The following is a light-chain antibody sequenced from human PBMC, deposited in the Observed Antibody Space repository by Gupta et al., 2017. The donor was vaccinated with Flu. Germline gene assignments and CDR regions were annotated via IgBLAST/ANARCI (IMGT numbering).Light chain of an antibody. CDR2: EKN. Sequence: SVFTPPPSVSAPPRQKVTISCTGSSSNMGNNDVSWYQQLPGRAPKLLIYEKNKRPPGMPDGCSGAKTGTTATLGITGLQTGEEADYYCGTWDSSLSAVVFGGGTKLTVL. CDR1: SSNMGNND. V-gene: IGLV1-51*02. CDR3: GTWDSSLSAVV. J-gene: IGLJ2*01.